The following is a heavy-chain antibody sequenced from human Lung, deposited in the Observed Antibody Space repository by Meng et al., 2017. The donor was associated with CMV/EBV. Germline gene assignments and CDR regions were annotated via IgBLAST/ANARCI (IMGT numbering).Heavy chain of an antibody. V-gene: IGHV4-4*02. J-gene: IGHJ4*02. Sequence: QGPLQESGPALGKPSGTLSLTCGVSGVSISSNIRWTWVRQPPGKGLEWIGDIDDSGSTNYNPSLNSRISISLDKSKNHFSLKVNSVTAADTAVYYCARGKQDAWELLAYWGQGALVTVSS. D-gene: IGHD1-26*01. CDR1: GVSISSNIR. CDR2: IDDSGST. CDR3: ARGKQDAWELLAY.